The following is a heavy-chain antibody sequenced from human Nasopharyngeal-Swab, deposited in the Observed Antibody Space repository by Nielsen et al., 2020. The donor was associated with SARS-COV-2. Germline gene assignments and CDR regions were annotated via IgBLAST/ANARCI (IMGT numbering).Heavy chain of an antibody. V-gene: IGHV3-7*03. D-gene: IGHD6-13*01. Sequence: GESLKISCAASGFGFSAHYMDWVRQAPGMGLEWVANVNLDGSEKYYVDSVKGRFTISRDNAKKSLYLQMNTLRAEDTAVYYCARDQWQQLVAWGQGTLVTVSS. CDR2: VNLDGSEK. J-gene: IGHJ5*02. CDR3: ARDQWQQLVA. CDR1: GFGFSAHY.